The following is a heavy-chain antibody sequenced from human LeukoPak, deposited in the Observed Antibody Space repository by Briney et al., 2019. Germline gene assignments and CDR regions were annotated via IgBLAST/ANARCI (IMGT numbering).Heavy chain of an antibody. CDR1: GGSISSSSYY. J-gene: IGHJ4*02. CDR2: IYYSGST. D-gene: IGHD3-9*01. V-gene: IGHV4-39*07. Sequence: SSETLSLTCTVSGGSISSSSYYWGWIRQPPGKGLEWIGSIYYSGSTNYNPSLKSRVTISVDTSKNQFSLKLSSVTAADTAVYYCARAWRDIPFDYWGQGTLVTVSS. CDR3: ARAWRDIPFDY.